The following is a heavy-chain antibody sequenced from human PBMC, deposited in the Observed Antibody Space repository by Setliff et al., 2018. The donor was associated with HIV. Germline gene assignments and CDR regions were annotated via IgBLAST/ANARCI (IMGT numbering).Heavy chain of an antibody. Sequence: LSLTCAVYGGSFSGYYWSWIRQPPGKGLEWIGEINHGGSTNYNPSLKSRVTISVDTSKNQFSLKLTSVTAADTAVYYCARRGLTLVRGVIMGYFDYWGQGTLVTVSS. V-gene: IGHV4-34*01. J-gene: IGHJ4*02. D-gene: IGHD3-10*01. CDR3: ARRGLTLVRGVIMGYFDY. CDR2: INHGGST. CDR1: GGSFSGYY.